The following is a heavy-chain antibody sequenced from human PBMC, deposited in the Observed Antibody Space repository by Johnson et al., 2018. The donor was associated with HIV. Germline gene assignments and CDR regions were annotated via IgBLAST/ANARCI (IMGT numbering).Heavy chain of an antibody. V-gene: IGHV3-7*01. CDR2: IKQDGSEK. CDR1: GFTFSSYA. Sequence: VQLVESGGGLVQPGGSLRLSCAASGFTFSSYAMSWVRQAPGKGLEWVANIKQDGSEKNYVDSVKGRFIISRDNAKNSLYLQMNSLRPEDTAAYYCATIAAHGAAFDIWGQGTVVTVSS. CDR3: ATIAAHGAAFDI. D-gene: IGHD6-25*01. J-gene: IGHJ3*02.